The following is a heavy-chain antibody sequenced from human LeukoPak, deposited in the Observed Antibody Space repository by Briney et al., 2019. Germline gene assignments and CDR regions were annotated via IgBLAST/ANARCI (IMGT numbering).Heavy chain of an antibody. J-gene: IGHJ4*02. CDR2: IYPDDSQT. CDR1: GYYFNNYW. CDR3: ARRGSGWGVDY. V-gene: IGHV5-51*01. Sequence: ESLKISCKGSGYYFNNYWITWVRQMPGKGLEWMGIIYPDDSQTRYSPSFQGQVTISADKSIRTAYLQWRSLKASDTAMYYCARRGSGWGVDYWGQGTLVTVSS. D-gene: IGHD6-19*01.